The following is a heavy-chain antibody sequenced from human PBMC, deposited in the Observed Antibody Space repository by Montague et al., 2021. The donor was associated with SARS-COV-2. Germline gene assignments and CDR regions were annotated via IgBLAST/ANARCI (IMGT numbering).Heavy chain of an antibody. D-gene: IGHD3-10*01. Sequence: SETLSLTCSVSGYSINSNYYWGWIRQPPGKGLEWIGCSYHSGTTXXHPXXXSRDTISLDTSNNHFSLKVTSVTAADTAVYYCARAPYYGQGKPSQFDYWGRGFLVTVSS. CDR3: ARAPYYGQGKPSQFDY. CDR2: SYHSGTT. J-gene: IGHJ4*02. CDR1: GYSINSNYY. V-gene: IGHV4-38-2*02.